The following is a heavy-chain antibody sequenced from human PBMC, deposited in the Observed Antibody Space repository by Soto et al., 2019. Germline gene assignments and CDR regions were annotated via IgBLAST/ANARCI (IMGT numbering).Heavy chain of an antibody. CDR1: GFTFSDYY. CDR2: INPRGETR. V-gene: IGHV3-11*01. CDR3: ARSGLHLIEILDY. J-gene: IGHJ4*01. Sequence: GSLRLPCSASGFTFSDYYMNWIRQAPGQGLEWLSFINPRGETRYIADSIRGRFTFSRDNARRSLYVKMNSLRAEDTAVYYCARSGLHLIEILDYWGHGTLVTLSS. D-gene: IGHD1-1*01.